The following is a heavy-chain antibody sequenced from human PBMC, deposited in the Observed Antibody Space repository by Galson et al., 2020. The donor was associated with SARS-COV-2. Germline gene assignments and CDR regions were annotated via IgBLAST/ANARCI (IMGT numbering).Heavy chain of an antibody. Sequence: SQTLSLTCTVSGGSISSNHYYWGWIRQPPGKGLEWIGSLYYSGSTYYNPSFKRRVSLSMDTSTNQFSLKLSSVTAADTAVYYCARHDARRITAPGHSTFDPWGQGNLVTVSS. V-gene: IGHV4-39*01. CDR1: GGSISSNHYY. CDR3: ARHDARRITAPGHSTFDP. J-gene: IGHJ5*02. CDR2: LYYSGST. D-gene: IGHD6-13*01.